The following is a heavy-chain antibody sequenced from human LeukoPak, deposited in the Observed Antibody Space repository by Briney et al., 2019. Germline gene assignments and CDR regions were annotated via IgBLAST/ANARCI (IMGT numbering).Heavy chain of an antibody. CDR1: GYSISSGYY. V-gene: IGHV4-38-2*01. CDR2: IYHSGST. Sequence: SETLSLTCAVSGYSISSGYYWVWIRQPPGKGLEWIGSIYHSGSTYYNPSLKSRVTISVDTSKNQFSLKLSSVTAADTAVYYCARLTCSSTSCYSFRADGWFDPWGQGTLVTVSS. J-gene: IGHJ5*02. D-gene: IGHD2-2*01. CDR3: ARLTCSSTSCYSFRADGWFDP.